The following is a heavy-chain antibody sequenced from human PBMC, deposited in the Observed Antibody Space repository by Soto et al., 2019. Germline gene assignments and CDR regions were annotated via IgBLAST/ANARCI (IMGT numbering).Heavy chain of an antibody. V-gene: IGHV1-2*04. CDR2: INPNSGGT. J-gene: IGHJ4*02. CDR1: GYTFTGYY. CDR3: ARDGNSSSPLRY. Sequence: KVSCKASGYTFTGYYMHWVRQAPGQGLEWMGWINPNSGGTDYAQKFQGWVTMTRDTSISTAYMELSRLRSDDTAVYYCARDGNSSSPLRYWGQGTLVTVSS. D-gene: IGHD6-6*01.